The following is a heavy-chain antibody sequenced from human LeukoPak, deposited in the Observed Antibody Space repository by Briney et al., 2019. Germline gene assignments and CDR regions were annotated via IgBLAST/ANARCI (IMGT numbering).Heavy chain of an antibody. J-gene: IGHJ4*02. Sequence: PSETLSLTCSVSGGSISPYYWSWIRQPPGKGLEWIGYISYGGSTHYSPSLKSRVTISVDTSQNQFSLRLNSVTAADTAVYYCARDDVRGSYRFDYWGQGTLVAVSS. D-gene: IGHD3-16*02. CDR3: ARDDVRGSYRFDY. CDR2: ISYGGST. CDR1: GGSISPYY. V-gene: IGHV4-59*01.